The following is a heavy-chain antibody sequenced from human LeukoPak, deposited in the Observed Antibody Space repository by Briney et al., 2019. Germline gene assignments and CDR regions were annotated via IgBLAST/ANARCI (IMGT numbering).Heavy chain of an antibody. D-gene: IGHD6-13*01. CDR3: ARDGSSSWTFDY. Sequence: SETLSLTCTVSGGSISSYYWSWIRQPPGKGLEWIGYIYYSGSTNYNPSLKSRVTISVDTSKNQFSLKLSSVTAADTAVYYCARDGSSSWTFDYWGQGTLVTVSS. V-gene: IGHV4-59*01. CDR1: GGSISSYY. CDR2: IYYSGST. J-gene: IGHJ4*02.